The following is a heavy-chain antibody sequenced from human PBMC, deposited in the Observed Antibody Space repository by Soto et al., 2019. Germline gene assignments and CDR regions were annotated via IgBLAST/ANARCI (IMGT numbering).Heavy chain of an antibody. CDR1: GYSISSGYY. CDR2: IYHGEST. J-gene: IGHJ5*02. CDR3: ARVGPWVPYYYDSSPYTFENWFDP. Sequence: SETLSLTCAVSGYSISSGYYWGWLRQPPGKGLEWIGSIYHGESTYYNPSLNSRVILSIDMTNNHVSLILNSVTAADTAVYYCARVGPWVPYYYDSSPYTFENWFDPWGQGTLVTVSS. D-gene: IGHD3-22*01. V-gene: IGHV4-38-2*01.